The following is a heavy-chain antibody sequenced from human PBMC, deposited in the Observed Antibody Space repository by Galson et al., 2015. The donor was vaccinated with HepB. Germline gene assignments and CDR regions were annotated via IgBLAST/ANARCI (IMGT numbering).Heavy chain of an antibody. Sequence: SVKVSCKASGGTFSSYAISWVRQAPGQGLEWMGGIIPIFGTANYAQKFQGRVTITADESTSTAYMELSSLRSEDAAVYYCALGVEVVQDPNNYYYYYYMDVWGKGTKVTVSS. CDR3: ALGVEVVQDPNNYYYYYYMDV. CDR2: IIPIFGTA. J-gene: IGHJ6*03. CDR1: GGTFSSYA. V-gene: IGHV1-69*13. D-gene: IGHD2-21*01.